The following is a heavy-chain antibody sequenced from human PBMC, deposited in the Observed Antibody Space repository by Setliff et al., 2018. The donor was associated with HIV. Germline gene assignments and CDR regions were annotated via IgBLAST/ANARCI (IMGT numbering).Heavy chain of an antibody. J-gene: IGHJ4*02. CDR1: GFTFSSYE. V-gene: IGHV3-48*03. CDR3: ARDYGGNSGFYFDY. CDR2: ISSSGTTT. D-gene: IGHD4-17*01. Sequence: PGGSLRLSCAASGFTFSSYEMNWVRQAPGKGLEWVSYISSSGTTTYHADSVKGRFTISRDNAKNMLYLQMNSLRTEDTVVYYCARDYGGNSGFYFDYWGQGTPVTVSS.